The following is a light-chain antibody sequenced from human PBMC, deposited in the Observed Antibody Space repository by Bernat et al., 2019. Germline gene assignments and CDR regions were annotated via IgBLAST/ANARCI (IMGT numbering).Light chain of an antibody. V-gene: IGLV3-21*04. Sequence: SYVLTQPPSVSVAPGQTATITCGGNNIRTKSVNWYQQKPGQAPVLVMYSDSGRPSGIPERISGSNSGNTAPLTISRVEAGDEADYYCQVWDSNSDHYVFGPGSKVTVL. J-gene: IGLJ1*01. CDR3: QVWDSNSDHYV. CDR1: NIRTKS. CDR2: SDS.